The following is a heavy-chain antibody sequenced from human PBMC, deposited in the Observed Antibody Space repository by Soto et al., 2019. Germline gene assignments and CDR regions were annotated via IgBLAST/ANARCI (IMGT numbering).Heavy chain of an antibody. CDR1: GFAFSSFG. Sequence: EVQLLAAGGDLVQPGGSLRLSCATSGFAFSSFGMSWVRQAPGRGLEWVSGISGSGDVTHYADSAKGRFTISRDNSDNTLHLQMNSLRAEDTAIYYCAKDRSSWPFPRGTFDIWGQGTMVTVSS. D-gene: IGHD6-13*01. CDR3: AKDRSSWPFPRGTFDI. CDR2: ISGSGDVT. V-gene: IGHV3-23*01. J-gene: IGHJ3*02.